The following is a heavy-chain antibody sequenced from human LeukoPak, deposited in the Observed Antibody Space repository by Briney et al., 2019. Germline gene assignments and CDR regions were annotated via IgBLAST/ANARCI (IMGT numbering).Heavy chain of an antibody. V-gene: IGHV4-61*01. CDR2: IYYDGYS. Sequence: PSETLSLTCTVSGGSVSSGSYYWNWIRQPPGKGLEWVGYIYYDGYSNYSPSLKGRVTMSLDTSKNQFSLKLSSVTAADTAVYYCAKGAAPDYDFRNGYYAGKVDGMDVWGPGTTVTVSS. J-gene: IGHJ6*02. D-gene: IGHD3-3*01. CDR1: GGSVSSGSYY. CDR3: AKGAAPDYDFRNGYYAGKVDGMDV.